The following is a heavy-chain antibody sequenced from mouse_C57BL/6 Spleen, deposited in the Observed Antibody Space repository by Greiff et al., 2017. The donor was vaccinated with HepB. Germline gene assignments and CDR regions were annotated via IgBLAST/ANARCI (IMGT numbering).Heavy chain of an antibody. CDR1: GYTFTSYD. Sequence: VQLQQSGPELVKPGASVKLSCKASGYTFTSYDINWVKQRPGQGLEWIGWIYPRDGSTKYNEKFKGKATLTVDTSSSTAYMELHSLTSEDSAVYFCARSYGNYDWYFDVWGTGTTVTVSS. J-gene: IGHJ1*03. CDR2: IYPRDGST. D-gene: IGHD2-1*01. V-gene: IGHV1-85*01. CDR3: ARSYGNYDWYFDV.